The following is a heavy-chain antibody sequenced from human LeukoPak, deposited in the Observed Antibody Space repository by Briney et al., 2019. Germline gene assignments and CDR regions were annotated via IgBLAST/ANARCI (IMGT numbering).Heavy chain of an antibody. Sequence: GGSLRLSCAASGFTFSSYGMHWVRQAPGKGLEWVAVICYDGSNRYYADSVKGRFTISRDNSKNTLYLQMNSLRAEDTAVYYCARDQAPYDILTGYFPFDYWGQGTLVTVSS. D-gene: IGHD3-9*01. V-gene: IGHV3-33*01. J-gene: IGHJ4*02. CDR2: ICYDGSNR. CDR1: GFTFSSYG. CDR3: ARDQAPYDILTGYFPFDY.